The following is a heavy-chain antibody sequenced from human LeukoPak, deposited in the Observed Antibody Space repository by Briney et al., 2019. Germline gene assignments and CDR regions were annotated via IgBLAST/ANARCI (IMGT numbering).Heavy chain of an antibody. D-gene: IGHD5-24*01. J-gene: IGHJ4*02. CDR1: GFTFSSYE. V-gene: IGHV3-48*03. CDR3: AKDIVQRWPHTTHDY. Sequence: GGSLRLSCAASGFTFSSYEMNWVRQAPGKGVEWVSYISSSGSTKYYADSVKGRFTISRDNAKNTLYLQMNSLRAEDTAVYYCAKDIVQRWPHTTHDYWGQGTLVTVSS. CDR2: ISSSGSTK.